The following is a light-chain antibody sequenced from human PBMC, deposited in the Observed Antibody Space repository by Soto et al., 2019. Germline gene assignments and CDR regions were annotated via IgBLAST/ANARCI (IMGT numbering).Light chain of an antibody. CDR1: SSDVGAFNF. V-gene: IGLV2-14*03. CDR2: DVR. J-gene: IGLJ2*01. Sequence: QSALTQPASVSGSPGQSITISCTGTSSDVGAFNFVSWHQQHPGKAPKLIIYDVRNRPSGVSDRFSGSKSGNTASLTIYGLQADDQADYYCSSHTTSSPPVLFGGGTKVTVL. CDR3: SSHTTSSPPVL.